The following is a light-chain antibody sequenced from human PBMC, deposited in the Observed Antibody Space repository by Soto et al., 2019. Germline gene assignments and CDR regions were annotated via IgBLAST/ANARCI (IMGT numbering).Light chain of an antibody. Sequence: DIQLTQSPSFLSASIGDRVSLSCRASQDITKYLAWFQQKPGRAPKLLIYSASTLHVGVPARFSGGGSGTEFTLTINSLQAEDFATYYCQQVDRSPLTFGGGTKVEIK. CDR2: SAS. CDR1: QDITKY. V-gene: IGKV1-9*01. CDR3: QQVDRSPLT. J-gene: IGKJ4*01.